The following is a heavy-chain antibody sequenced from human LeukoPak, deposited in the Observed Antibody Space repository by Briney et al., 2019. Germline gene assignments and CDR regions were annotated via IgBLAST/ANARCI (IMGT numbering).Heavy chain of an antibody. CDR1: GYTFTNYG. Sequence: ASVKVSCKASGYTFTNYGISWVRQAPGQGLEWMGWINTYNGNTNYAQKLRGRVTMTTDTSTSTAYMELRSLRSDDTAVYYCAKGSSGWIDNWFDPWGQGTLVTVSS. J-gene: IGHJ5*02. CDR3: AKGSSGWIDNWFDP. V-gene: IGHV1-18*01. CDR2: INTYNGNT. D-gene: IGHD6-19*01.